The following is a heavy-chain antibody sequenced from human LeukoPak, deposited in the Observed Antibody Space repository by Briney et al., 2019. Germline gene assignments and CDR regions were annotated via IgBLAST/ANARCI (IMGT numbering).Heavy chain of an antibody. D-gene: IGHD4-17*01. CDR1: GFTFSSYS. J-gene: IGHJ4*02. CDR2: FSVSDKTT. Sequence: PGASLRLSCAASGFTFSSYSMSWVRQAPGKGLEWVSGFSVSDKTTYYADSVKGRFTISRDNSKNTLYLQINSLRAEDTAVYYCAKDPSVYYGDYIIRWGQGTLVIVSS. CDR3: AKDPSVYYGDYIIR. V-gene: IGHV3-23*01.